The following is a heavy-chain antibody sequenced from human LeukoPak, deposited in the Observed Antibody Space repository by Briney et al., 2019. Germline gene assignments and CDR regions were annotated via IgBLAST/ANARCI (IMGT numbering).Heavy chain of an antibody. V-gene: IGHV3-7*01. D-gene: IGHD2-2*01. J-gene: IGHJ4*02. CDR3: ARDTPGEESH. CDR1: GFTFSAYW. CDR2: IKQDGSEK. Sequence: PGGSLRLSCSASGFTFSAYWMSWVRQAPGKGREWVANIKQDGSEKYYVDSVKGRFTISRDNAKNSLYLQMNSLRGEDTAVYYCARDTPGEESHWGQGTLVTVSS.